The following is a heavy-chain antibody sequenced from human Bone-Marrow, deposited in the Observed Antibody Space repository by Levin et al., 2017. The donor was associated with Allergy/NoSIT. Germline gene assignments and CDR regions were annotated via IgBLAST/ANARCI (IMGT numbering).Heavy chain of an antibody. Sequence: GESLKISCAASGFTFSSYAMSWVRQAPGKGLEWVSAISGSGGSTYYADSVKGRFTISRDNSKNTLYLQMNSLRAEDTAVYYCAKAFGFWSGYYIICHDYWGQGTLVTVSS. V-gene: IGHV3-23*01. CDR1: GFTFSSYA. D-gene: IGHD3-3*01. CDR3: AKAFGFWSGYYIICHDY. J-gene: IGHJ4*02. CDR2: ISGSGGST.